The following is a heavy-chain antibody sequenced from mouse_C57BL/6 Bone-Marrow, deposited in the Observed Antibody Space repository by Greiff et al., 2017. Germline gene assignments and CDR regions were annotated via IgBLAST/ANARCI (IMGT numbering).Heavy chain of an antibody. Sequence: VMLVESGPGLVQPSQSLSITCTVSGFSLTSYGVHWVRQSPGKGLEWLGVIWSGGSSDYNAAFISRLSISKDNSKSQVFFKMNMLQADDTAIYYCARNIYYYCSNYAIDYWGQGTSVTVSS. V-gene: IGHV2-2*01. J-gene: IGHJ4*01. CDR2: IWSGGSS. D-gene: IGHD1-1*01. CDR1: GFSLTSYG. CDR3: ARNIYYYCSNYAIDY.